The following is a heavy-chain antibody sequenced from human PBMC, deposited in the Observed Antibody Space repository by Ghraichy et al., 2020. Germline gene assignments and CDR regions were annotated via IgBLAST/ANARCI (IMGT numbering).Heavy chain of an antibody. J-gene: IGHJ6*03. V-gene: IGHV1-8*02. D-gene: IGHD2-2*02. CDR1: GYTFTSYD. CDR2: MNPNSGNT. Sequence: ASVKVSCKASGYTFTSYDINWVRQATGQGLEWMGWMNPNSGNTGYAQKFQGRVTMTRNTSISTAYMELSSLRSEDTAVYYCARGLGDIVVVPAAIPDESYYYYMDVWGKGTTVTVSS. CDR3: ARGLGDIVVVPAAIPDESYYYYMDV.